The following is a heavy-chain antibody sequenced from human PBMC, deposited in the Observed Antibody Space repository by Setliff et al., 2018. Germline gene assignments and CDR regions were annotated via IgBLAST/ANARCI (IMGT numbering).Heavy chain of an antibody. Sequence: GSLRLSCAASGFTFSGYYMQWVRQAPGKGLEWIGEIIHSGSTNYNPSLKSRVTISVDTSKNQFSLKLSSVTAADTAVYYCAREGYYDSSGYWADFDYWGQGTLVTVSS. V-gene: IGHV4-34*12. CDR3: AREGYYDSSGYWADFDY. CDR2: IIHSGST. D-gene: IGHD3-22*01. J-gene: IGHJ4*02. CDR1: GFTFSGYY.